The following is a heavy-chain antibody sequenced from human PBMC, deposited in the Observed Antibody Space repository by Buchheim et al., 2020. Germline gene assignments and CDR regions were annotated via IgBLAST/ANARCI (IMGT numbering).Heavy chain of an antibody. CDR2: INPNSGGT. CDR1: GYTFTGYY. J-gene: IGHJ6*02. D-gene: IGHD2-2*01. Sequence: QVQLVQSGAEVKKPGASVKVSCKASGYTFTGYYMHWVRQAPGQGLEWMGWINPNSGGTNYAQKFQGWVTMTRDTSISTAYMELSRLRSDDTAVYYCARDRIPLRYCSSTSCQGGMDVWGQGTT. V-gene: IGHV1-2*04. CDR3: ARDRIPLRYCSSTSCQGGMDV.